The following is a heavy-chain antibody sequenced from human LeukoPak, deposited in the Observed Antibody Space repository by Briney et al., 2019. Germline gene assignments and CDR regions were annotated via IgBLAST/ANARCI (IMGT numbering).Heavy chain of an antibody. J-gene: IGHJ4*02. D-gene: IGHD6-19*01. CDR3: ARDPAGGQWLTPETLDY. V-gene: IGHV3-30*02. Sequence: PGGSLRLSCAASGFILSTYGMHWVRQAPGEGLEWVAFIRYDGSNKYHADSVKGRFTISRDISKNTLYLQMNSLRAEDMAVYYCARDPAGGQWLTPETLDYWGQGTLVTVSS. CDR2: IRYDGSNK. CDR1: GFILSTYG.